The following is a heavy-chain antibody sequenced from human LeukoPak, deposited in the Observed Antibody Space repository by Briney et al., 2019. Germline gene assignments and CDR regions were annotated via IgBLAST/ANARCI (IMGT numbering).Heavy chain of an antibody. Sequence: SVKVSCKASGGTFSSYTISWVRQAPGQGLEWMGRIIPILGIANYAQKFQGRVTITADKSTSTAYMELSSLRSEDTAVYYCARGRMAARYYYYYMDVWGKGTTVTVSS. D-gene: IGHD6-6*01. CDR2: IIPILGIA. V-gene: IGHV1-69*02. J-gene: IGHJ6*03. CDR1: GGTFSSYT. CDR3: ARGRMAARYYYYYMDV.